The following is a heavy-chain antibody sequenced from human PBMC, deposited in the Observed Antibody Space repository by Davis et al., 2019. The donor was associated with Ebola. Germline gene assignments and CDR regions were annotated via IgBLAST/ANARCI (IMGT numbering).Heavy chain of an antibody. CDR2: INPSGGRT. CDR3: ARDGTDYYGLDV. J-gene: IGHJ6*02. D-gene: IGHD3/OR15-3a*01. Sequence: ASVKVSCKASGYTFTSYDITWVRQAPGQGLEWMGVINPSGGRTSYAQKFQGRVTMTRDTSTNTVYMEVSSLRSEDTAVYYCARDGTDYYGLDVWGLGTTVSVSS. CDR1: GYTFTSYD. V-gene: IGHV1-46*01.